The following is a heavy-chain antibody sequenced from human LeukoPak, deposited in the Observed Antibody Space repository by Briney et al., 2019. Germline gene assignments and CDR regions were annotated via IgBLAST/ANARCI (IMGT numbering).Heavy chain of an antibody. V-gene: IGHV5-51*01. CDR2: IYPGDSDT. CDR1: GYSFTSYW. Sequence: GESLKISCNGSGYSFTSYWIGWVRQMPGKGLEWMGIIYPGDSDTRYSPSFQGQVTISADKSISPAYLQWSSLKASDTAMYYCARRSITMIVVVHDAFDIWGQGTMVTVSS. CDR3: ARRSITMIVVVHDAFDI. J-gene: IGHJ3*02. D-gene: IGHD3-22*01.